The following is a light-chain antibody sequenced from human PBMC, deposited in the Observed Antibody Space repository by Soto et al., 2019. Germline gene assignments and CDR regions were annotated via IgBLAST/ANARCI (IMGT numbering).Light chain of an antibody. CDR2: GAS. CDR1: QSVSSSY. J-gene: IGKJ1*01. Sequence: DIVLTQSPGTLSLSPGERATLSCRASQSVSSSYLAWYQQKPGQAPRLLIYGASSRATGIPDRFSGSGSGTDFTLTISSLQPEDFATYYCQQTISFPPTFGQGTKVDIK. CDR3: QQTISFPPT. V-gene: IGKV3-20*01.